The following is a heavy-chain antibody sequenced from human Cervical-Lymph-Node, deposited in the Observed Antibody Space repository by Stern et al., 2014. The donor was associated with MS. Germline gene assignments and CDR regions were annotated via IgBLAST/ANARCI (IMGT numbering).Heavy chain of an antibody. CDR2: ISYSEGT. CDR1: GDSISSSTFF. D-gene: IGHD3-16*01. J-gene: IGHJ5*02. Sequence: QVQLQESGPGLVKPSETLSLTCSVSGDSISSSTFFWGWIRQPPGKGLEWIASISYSEGTYYNPSLKTRVTISVDTSTKQFSLRLSSVTAADTAVYYCARLVGVMGGGLGSPWFDPWGQGTLVTVSS. V-gene: IGHV4-39*01. CDR3: ARLVGVMGGGLGSPWFDP.